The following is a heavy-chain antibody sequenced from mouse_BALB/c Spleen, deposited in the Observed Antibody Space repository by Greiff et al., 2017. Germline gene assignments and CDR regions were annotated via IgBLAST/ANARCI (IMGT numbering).Heavy chain of an antibody. J-gene: IGHJ4*01. V-gene: IGHV1-69*02. CDR3: TRLGDFHYYAMDY. Sequence: QVQLQQPGAELVRPGASVKLSCKASGYTFTSYWINWVKQRPGQGLEWIGNIYPSASYTNYNQKFKDKATLTVDKSSSTAYMQLSSPTSEDSAVYYCTRLGDFHYYAMDYWGQGTSVTVSS. CDR1: GYTFTSYW. D-gene: IGHD4-1*01. CDR2: IYPSASYT.